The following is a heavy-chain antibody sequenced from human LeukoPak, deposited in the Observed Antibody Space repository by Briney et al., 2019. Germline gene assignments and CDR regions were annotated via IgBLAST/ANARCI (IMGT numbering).Heavy chain of an antibody. CDR3: ARDSNWSFDY. D-gene: IGHD7-27*01. CDR2: MSETSRPS. J-gene: IGHJ4*02. CDR1: GFTFSTYS. V-gene: IGHV3-48*02. Sequence: TGGSLRLSCAASGFTFSTYSMNWVRQAPGKGLEWVSYMSETSRPSYYADSVKGRFTISRDNAKNSLYLQMNSLRDEDTAVYYCARDSNWSFDYWGQGTLVTASS.